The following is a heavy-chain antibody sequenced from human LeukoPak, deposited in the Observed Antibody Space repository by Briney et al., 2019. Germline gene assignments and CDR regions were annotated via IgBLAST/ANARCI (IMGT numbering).Heavy chain of an antibody. CDR1: GFTFSDHY. CDR3: ARDPPRIAAAGTKAFDI. V-gene: IGHV3-11*04. Sequence: GGSLRLSCAPSGFTFSDHYMNWVRQAPGKGLEWVSYISSSGSTIYYADSVKGRFTISRDNAKNSLYLQMNSLRAEDTAVYYCARDPPRIAAAGTKAFDIWGQGTMVTVSS. CDR2: ISSSGSTI. D-gene: IGHD6-13*01. J-gene: IGHJ3*02.